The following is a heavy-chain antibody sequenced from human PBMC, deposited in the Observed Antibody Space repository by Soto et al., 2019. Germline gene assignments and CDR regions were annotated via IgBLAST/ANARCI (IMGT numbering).Heavy chain of an antibody. V-gene: IGHV4-61*01. CDR2: MSHSGGT. D-gene: IGHD2-21*02. J-gene: IGHJ3*02. CDR3: ARVERGTATPVVDAFDI. CDR1: GEFVSSGNYY. Sequence: SETLSLTCAVHGEFVSSGNYYWSWIRQPPGKGLEWIGEMSHSGGTHFNPSLKSRVIISVDTSKNQFSLKMSSVTAADTALYYCARVERGTATPVVDAFDIWGPGTMVTVSS.